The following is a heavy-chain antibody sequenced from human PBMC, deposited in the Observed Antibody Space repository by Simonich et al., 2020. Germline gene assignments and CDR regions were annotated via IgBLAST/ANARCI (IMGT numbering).Heavy chain of an antibody. CDR1: GGSFSGYY. D-gene: IGHD1-1*01. Sequence: QVQLQQWGAGLLKPSETLSLTCAVYGGSFSGYYWSWIRQPPGKGLEWIGENNHSGSTNDNPSLKSRGTISVDTSKNQFSLKLSSVTAADTAVYYCARHLQLGPFDYWGQGTLVTVSS. J-gene: IGHJ4*02. CDR3: ARHLQLGPFDY. CDR2: NNHSGST. V-gene: IGHV4-34*01.